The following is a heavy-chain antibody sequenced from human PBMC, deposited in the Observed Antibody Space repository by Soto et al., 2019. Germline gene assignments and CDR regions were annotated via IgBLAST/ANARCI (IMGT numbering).Heavy chain of an antibody. Sequence: GGSLRLSCAASGFTFSSYSMNWVRQAPGQGLEWLSFITTSSSTIYYADSVKGRFTISRDNAKNSLYLQMNSLRDEDTAVYYCATSVGASGYDFYWGQGTLVTVSS. D-gene: IGHD5-12*01. J-gene: IGHJ4*02. V-gene: IGHV3-48*02. CDR2: ITTSSSTI. CDR3: ATSVGASGYDFY. CDR1: GFTFSSYS.